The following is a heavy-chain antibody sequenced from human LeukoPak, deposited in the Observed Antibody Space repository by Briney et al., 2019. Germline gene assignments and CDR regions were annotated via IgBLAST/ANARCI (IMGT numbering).Heavy chain of an antibody. V-gene: IGHV3-9*01. Sequence: GGSLRLSCAASGFTFDDNAMHWVRQAPGKGLEWVSGISWNSGSIGYADSVKGRFTISRDNAKNTLYLQMSSLRAEDTAVYYCARDSLHRGGWAKGKMVAVFS. J-gene: IGHJ3*01. CDR3: ARDSLHRGG. D-gene: IGHD1-14*01. CDR2: ISWNSGSI. CDR1: GFTFDDNA.